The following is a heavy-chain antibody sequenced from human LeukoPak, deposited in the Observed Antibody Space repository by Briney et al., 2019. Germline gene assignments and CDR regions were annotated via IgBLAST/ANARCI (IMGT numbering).Heavy chain of an antibody. V-gene: IGHV3-23*01. CDR2: ISGSGGST. Sequence: PGGSLRLSCAASGFTFSSYAMSWVRQAPGKGLEWVSAISGSGGSTYYADSVKGRFTISRDNSKNTLYLQVNSLRAEDTAVYYCAKDLFGYSSSSPYYFDYWGQGTLVTVSS. CDR1: GFTFSSYA. J-gene: IGHJ4*02. CDR3: AKDLFGYSSSSPYYFDY. D-gene: IGHD6-6*01.